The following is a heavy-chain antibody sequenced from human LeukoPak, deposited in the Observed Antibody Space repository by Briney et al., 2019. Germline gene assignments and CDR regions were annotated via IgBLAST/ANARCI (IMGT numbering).Heavy chain of an antibody. CDR2: IRSSGSAI. D-gene: IGHD1-14*01. V-gene: IGHV3-48*03. CDR3: ARLKGLEPRVLDI. Sequence: PGGSLRLSCAASGFTFDSYEMNWVRQAPGKGLEWVSYIRSSGSAIYAADSVKGRYTITRDDAKNALYLAMNSLRAEDTAVYYCARLKGLEPRVLDIWGQGTTVTGSS. J-gene: IGHJ3*02. CDR1: GFTFDSYE.